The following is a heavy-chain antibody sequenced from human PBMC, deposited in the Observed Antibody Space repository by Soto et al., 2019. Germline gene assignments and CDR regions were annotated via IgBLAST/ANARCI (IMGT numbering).Heavy chain of an antibody. CDR2: IYYSGST. D-gene: IGHD6-13*01. J-gene: IGHJ4*02. CDR3: ARTYSSSAYFDY. V-gene: IGHV4-59*01. CDR1: GGSISSYY. Sequence: SETLSLTCTVSGGSISSYYWSWIRQPPGKGLEWIGYIYYSGSTKYNPSLKSRVTISVDASKNQFSLKLSSVTAADTAVYYCARTYSSSAYFDYWGQGTLVTVSS.